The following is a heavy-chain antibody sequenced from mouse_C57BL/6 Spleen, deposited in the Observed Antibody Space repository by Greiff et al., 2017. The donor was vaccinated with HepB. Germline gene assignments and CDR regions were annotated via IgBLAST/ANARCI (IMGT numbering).Heavy chain of an antibody. CDR1: GFTFSDYG. V-gene: IGHV5-17*01. J-gene: IGHJ1*03. Sequence: EVKLMESGGGLVKPGGSLKLSCAASGFTFSDYGMHWVRQAPEKGLEWVAYISSGSSTIYYADTVKGRFTSSRDNAKNTLFLQMTSLRSEDTAMYYCARGRNWYFDVWGTGTTVTVSS. CDR2: ISSGSSTI. CDR3: ARGRNWYFDV.